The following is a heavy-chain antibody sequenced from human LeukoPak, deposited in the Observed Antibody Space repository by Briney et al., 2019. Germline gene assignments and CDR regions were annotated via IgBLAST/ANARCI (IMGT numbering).Heavy chain of an antibody. CDR3: ARDRDCSGGSCYAAWHY. CDR2: INPTGGGT. D-gene: IGHD2-15*01. V-gene: IGHV1-46*01. CDR1: GYTFTSYY. Sequence: ASVKVSCKASGYTFTSYYMHWVRQAPGQGLEWMGIINPTGGGTSYAQNFQGRVTMTRDTSISTAYMELSRLRSDDTAVYYCARDRDCSGGSCYAAWHYWGQGTLVTVSS. J-gene: IGHJ4*02.